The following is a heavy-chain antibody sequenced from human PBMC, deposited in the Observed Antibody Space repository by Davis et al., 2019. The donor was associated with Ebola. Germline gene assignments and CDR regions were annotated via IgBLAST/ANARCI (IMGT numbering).Heavy chain of an antibody. J-gene: IGHJ6*02. CDR1: GFTFSSYW. CDR3: ARDDIVLMVYARPYYYYGMDV. D-gene: IGHD2-8*01. CDR2: IKQDGSEK. V-gene: IGHV3-7*01. Sequence: PGGSLRLSCAASGFTFSSYWMSWVRQAPGKGLEWVANIKQDGSEKYYVDSVKGRFTISRDNAKNSLYLQMNSLRAEYTAVYYCARDDIVLMVYARPYYYYGMDVWGQGTTVTVSS.